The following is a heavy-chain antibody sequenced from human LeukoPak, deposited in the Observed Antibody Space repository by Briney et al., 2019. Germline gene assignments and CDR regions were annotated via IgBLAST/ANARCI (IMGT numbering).Heavy chain of an antibody. CDR2: IKQDGSEK. V-gene: IGHV3-7*01. CDR1: GFTFGDYA. D-gene: IGHD3-10*01. CDR3: ARDVGGSGSQGDYYFDY. J-gene: IGHJ4*02. Sequence: GRSLRLSCTASGFTFGDYATSWVRQAPGKGLEWVANIKQDGSEKYYVDSVKGRFTISRDNAKNSLYLQMNSLRAEDTAVYYCARDVGGSGSQGDYYFDYWGQGTLVTVSS.